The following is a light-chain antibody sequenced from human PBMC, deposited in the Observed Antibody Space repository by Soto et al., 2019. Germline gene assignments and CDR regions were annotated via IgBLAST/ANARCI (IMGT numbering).Light chain of an antibody. V-gene: IGLV1-44*01. J-gene: IGLJ3*02. Sequence: QSVLTQPPSASVTPGQRVTISCSGGSSNIGSNTVNWYQQLPGTAPKLLIYSNNQRPSGVPDRSSGFKSGTSASLAISGLQSEDVADYYCAAWDDSLKGVFGGGTKLTVL. CDR3: AAWDDSLKGV. CDR2: SNN. CDR1: SSNIGSNT.